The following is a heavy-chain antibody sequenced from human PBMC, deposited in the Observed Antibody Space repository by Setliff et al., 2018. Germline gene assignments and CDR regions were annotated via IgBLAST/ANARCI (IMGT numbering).Heavy chain of an antibody. V-gene: IGHV1-46*01. J-gene: IGHJ4*02. D-gene: IGHD6-25*01. CDR1: GYPFTRYY. Sequence: ASVKVSCKTSGYPFTRYYMYWVRQAPGQGLEWMGIINIGGGSASYAQKFQDRVTMTRDTSTSTVYIEVSSLRSEDTAVYYCARAGLAAAGRKGVFDHWGQGTRVTVSS. CDR3: ARAGLAAAGRKGVFDH. CDR2: INIGGGSA.